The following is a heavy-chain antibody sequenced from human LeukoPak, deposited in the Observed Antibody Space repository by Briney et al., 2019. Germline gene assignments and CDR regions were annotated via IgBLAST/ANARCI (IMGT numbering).Heavy chain of an antibody. V-gene: IGHV4-59*01. CDR2: IYYSGST. CDR3: ARAAEVGDYYYYYMDV. J-gene: IGHJ6*03. Sequence: PSETLSLTCTVSGGSISSYYWSWIRQPPGKGLEWIGYIYYSGSTNYNPSLKSRVTISVDTSKNQFPLKLSSVTAADTAVYYCARAAEVGDYYYYYMDVWGKGTTVTVSS. CDR1: GGSISSYY. D-gene: IGHD3-16*01.